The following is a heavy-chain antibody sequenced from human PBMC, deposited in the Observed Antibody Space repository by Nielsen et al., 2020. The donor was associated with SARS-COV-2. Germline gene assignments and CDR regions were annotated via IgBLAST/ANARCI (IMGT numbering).Heavy chain of an antibody. CDR3: AREGGVGYCSGGSCYADF. Sequence: SETLSLTCAVSGGSISSYGYYWGWIRQPPGKGLEWIGSVFSTESTYYNPSLKSRVTVSLDKSRNQFSLRLRSMTAADTAIYYCAREGGVGYCSGGSCYADFWGQGTLVTVSS. D-gene: IGHD2-15*01. CDR1: GGSISSYGYY. V-gene: IGHV4-39*07. J-gene: IGHJ4*01. CDR2: VFSTEST.